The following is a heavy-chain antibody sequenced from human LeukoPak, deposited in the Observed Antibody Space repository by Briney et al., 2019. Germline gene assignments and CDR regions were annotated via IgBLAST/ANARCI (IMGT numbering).Heavy chain of an antibody. D-gene: IGHD3-10*01. CDR3: ARIPYVVRGVYFDS. CDR1: GYRFASYW. V-gene: IGHV5-10-1*01. Sequence: SGESPKISCKGSGYRFASYWITWVRQMPGKGLESMGKIDPSDSYTNYSPSFQGHVTISADKSTSTAYLQWSSLKASDNAVYFCARIPYVVRGVYFDSWGQGTLVTVSS. CDR2: IDPSDSYT. J-gene: IGHJ4*02.